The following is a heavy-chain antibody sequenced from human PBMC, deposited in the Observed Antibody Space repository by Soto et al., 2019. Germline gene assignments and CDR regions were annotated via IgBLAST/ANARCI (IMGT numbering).Heavy chain of an antibody. CDR2: INHSGST. D-gene: IGHD3-9*01. V-gene: IGHV4-34*01. Sequence: SETLSLTCAVYGGSFSGYYWSWIRQPPGKGLEWIGEINHSGSTNYNPSLKSRVTISVDTSKNQFSLKLSSVTAADTAVYYCARGAYSRSYYDILTGYLKPFDYWGQGTLVTVSS. CDR1: GGSFSGYY. J-gene: IGHJ4*02. CDR3: ARGAYSRSYYDILTGYLKPFDY.